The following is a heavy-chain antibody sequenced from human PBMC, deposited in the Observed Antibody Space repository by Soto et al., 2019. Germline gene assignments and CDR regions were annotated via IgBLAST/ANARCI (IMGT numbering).Heavy chain of an antibody. D-gene: IGHD6-13*01. CDR1: GFTFSSYE. V-gene: IGHV3-48*03. J-gene: IGHJ6*02. CDR2: ISSSGSTI. CDR3: ARDQEAGSFFPYYYGVDV. Sequence: SGGSLRLSCATSGFTFSSYEMNWVRQAPGKGLEWVSYISSSGSTIYYADSVKGRFTISRDNAKNSLYLQMDSLRAEDTAVYYCARDQEAGSFFPYYYGVDVWGQGTTVTVSS.